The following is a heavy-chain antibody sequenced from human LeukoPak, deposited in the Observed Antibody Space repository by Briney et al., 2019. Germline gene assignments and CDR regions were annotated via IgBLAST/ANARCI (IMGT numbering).Heavy chain of an antibody. D-gene: IGHD5-12*01. CDR2: IYTSGNT. CDR3: ARQAWGYIWYFDL. CDR1: RSLD. J-gene: IGHJ2*01. Sequence: RSLDCGCRRHLQRKGLEWIGYIYTSGNTNYTPSLKSRVTISVDTSKNQFSLKLNSVTAADTAVYYCARQAWGYIWYFDLWGRGTLVTVSS. V-gene: IGHV4-59*08.